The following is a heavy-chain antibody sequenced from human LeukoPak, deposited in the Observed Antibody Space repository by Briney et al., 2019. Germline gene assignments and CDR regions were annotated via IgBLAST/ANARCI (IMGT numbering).Heavy chain of an antibody. V-gene: IGHV4-59*01. Sequence: PSETLSLTCTVSGGSISSYYWSWIRQPPGKGLEWIGYIYYSGNTNYNPSLKSRVTISVDTSKNQFSLKLSSVTAADTAVYYCACHSSSWYQGWFDPWGQGTLVTVSS. J-gene: IGHJ5*02. D-gene: IGHD6-13*01. CDR1: GGSISSYY. CDR3: ACHSSSWYQGWFDP. CDR2: IYYSGNT.